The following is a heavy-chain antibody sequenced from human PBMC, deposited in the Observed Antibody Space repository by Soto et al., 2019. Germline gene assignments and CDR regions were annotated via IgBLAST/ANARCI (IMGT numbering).Heavy chain of an antibody. CDR3: ARRRITTFGVIITGYGMDV. Sequence: SETLSLTCAVCGGSISNNNCWNWVRQPPGKGLEWIGEIYHTGTTNYNPSLKSRVTISLEQSTNQFSLKLTSVTAADTAVYYCARRRITTFGVIITGYGMDVWGQGTTVTVSS. D-gene: IGHD3-3*01. J-gene: IGHJ6*02. V-gene: IGHV4-4*02. CDR1: GGSISNNNC. CDR2: IYHTGTT.